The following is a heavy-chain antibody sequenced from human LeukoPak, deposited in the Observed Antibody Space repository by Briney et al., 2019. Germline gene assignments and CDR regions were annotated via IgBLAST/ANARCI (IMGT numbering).Heavy chain of an antibody. Sequence: ASVKVSCKASGYTFTSYGISWVRQAPGQGLEWMGGIIPIFGTANYAQKFQGRVTITTDESTSTAYMELSSLRSEDTAVYYCAREVGIAAPYFDYWGQGTLVTVSS. CDR1: GYTFTSYG. CDR3: AREVGIAAPYFDY. J-gene: IGHJ4*02. CDR2: IIPIFGTA. D-gene: IGHD6-6*01. V-gene: IGHV1-69*05.